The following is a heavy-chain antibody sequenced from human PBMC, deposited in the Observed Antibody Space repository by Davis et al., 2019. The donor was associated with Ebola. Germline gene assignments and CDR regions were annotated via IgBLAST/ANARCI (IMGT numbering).Heavy chain of an antibody. CDR2: ISSNGGST. Sequence: GESLKISCAASGFTFSSYSMHWVRQAPGKGLEYVSAISSNGGSTYYANSVKGRFTISRDNSKNTLYLQMGSLRAEDMAVYYCARGSYYYDSSGYYDYWGQGTLVTVSS. V-gene: IGHV3-64*01. CDR3: ARGSYYYDSSGYYDY. D-gene: IGHD3-22*01. J-gene: IGHJ4*02. CDR1: GFTFSSYS.